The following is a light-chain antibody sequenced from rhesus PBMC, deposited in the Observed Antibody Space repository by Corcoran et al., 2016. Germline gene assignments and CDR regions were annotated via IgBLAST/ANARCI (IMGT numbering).Light chain of an antibody. CDR3: QQRNSYPPT. J-gene: IGKJ3*01. CDR1: QGISNA. V-gene: IGKV1-33*01. Sequence: DIHMTQSPSSLSASVGDKVTITCRASQGISNALAWYKQKPGKALKLLIYAASNLQSGVPSRFSGSGSGTDVTLTISSLQPEDFAVYYRQQRNSYPPTFGPGTKLDIK. CDR2: AAS.